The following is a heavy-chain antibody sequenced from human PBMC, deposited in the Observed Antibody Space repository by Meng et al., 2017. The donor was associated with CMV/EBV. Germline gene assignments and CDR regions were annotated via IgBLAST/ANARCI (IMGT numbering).Heavy chain of an antibody. V-gene: IGHV1-69*05. CDR1: YG. J-gene: IGHJ6*02. Sequence: YGISWVRQDPGQGLEWMGGIIPIFGTANYAQKFQGRVTITTDESTSTAYMELSSLRSEDTAVYYCASLRFLEWAKMGVNYYYGMDVWGQGTTVTVSS. CDR2: IIPIFGTA. D-gene: IGHD3-3*01. CDR3: ASLRFLEWAKMGVNYYYGMDV.